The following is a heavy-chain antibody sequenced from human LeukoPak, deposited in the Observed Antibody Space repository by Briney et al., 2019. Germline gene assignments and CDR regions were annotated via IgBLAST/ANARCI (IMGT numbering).Heavy chain of an antibody. CDR1: GFTFSSYA. V-gene: IGHV3-30-3*01. CDR3: ARGKSSGAVAGTIQS. J-gene: IGHJ4*02. Sequence: GGSLRLSCAASGFTFSSYAMHWVRQAPGKGLEWVAVISYDGSNKYYADSVKGRFTISRDNSKNTLYLQMNSLRAEDTAVYYCARGKSSGAVAGTIQSWGQGTLVTVSS. CDR2: ISYDGSNK. D-gene: IGHD6-19*01.